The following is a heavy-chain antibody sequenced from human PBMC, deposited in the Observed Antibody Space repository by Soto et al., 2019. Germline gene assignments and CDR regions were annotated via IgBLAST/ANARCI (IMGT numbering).Heavy chain of an antibody. Sequence: QVQLVQSGAEVKQPGSSVKVSCKASGGTFSNHAISWVRQAPGQGLEWVGGIIPMFPTADYAQRFQGRVTITADDSTTTVYMELSGLRSEDTAMYYCARDDATYCGGDCYRYFYYGMDVWGQGTTDTVSS. D-gene: IGHD2-21*02. J-gene: IGHJ6*02. CDR1: GGTFSNHA. CDR3: ARDDATYCGGDCYRYFYYGMDV. CDR2: IIPMFPTA. V-gene: IGHV1-69*01.